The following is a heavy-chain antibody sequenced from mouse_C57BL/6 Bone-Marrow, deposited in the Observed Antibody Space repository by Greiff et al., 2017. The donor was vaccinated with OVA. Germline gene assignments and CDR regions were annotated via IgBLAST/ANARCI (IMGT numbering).Heavy chain of an antibody. V-gene: IGHV14-4*01. J-gene: IGHJ1*03. CDR1: GFNIKDDY. CDR3: TPFITTVVAPYWYFDV. D-gene: IGHD1-1*01. CDR2: IDPENGDT. Sequence: EVKLQQSGAELVRPGASVKLSCTASGFNIKDDYMHWVKQRPEQGLEWIGWIDPENGDTEYASQFQGKATITADTSSNTAYLQLSSLTSEDTAVYYCTPFITTVVAPYWYFDVWGTGTTVTVSS.